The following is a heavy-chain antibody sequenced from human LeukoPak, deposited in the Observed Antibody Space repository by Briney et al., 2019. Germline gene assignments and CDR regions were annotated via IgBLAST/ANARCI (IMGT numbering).Heavy chain of an antibody. D-gene: IGHD2-2*01. Sequence: PSETLSLTCTVSGGSISSYYWSWIRQPPGKELEWIAYVYYSGSTNYNPSLKSRVTISVDTSKNQFSLKLSSVTAADTAVYYCARVRYEYIVPAAMSYWFDPWGQGTLVTVSS. CDR2: VYYSGST. CDR3: ARVRYEYIVPAAMSYWFDP. V-gene: IGHV4-59*01. CDR1: GGSISSYY. J-gene: IGHJ5*02.